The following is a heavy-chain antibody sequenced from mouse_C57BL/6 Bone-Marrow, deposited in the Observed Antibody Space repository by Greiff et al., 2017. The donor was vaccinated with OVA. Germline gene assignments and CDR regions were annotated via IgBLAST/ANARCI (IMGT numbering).Heavy chain of an antibody. CDR3: AREGCFAY. CDR1: GYTFTSYW. J-gene: IGHJ3*01. V-gene: IGHV1-69*01. CDR2: IDPSDSYT. Sequence: QVQLQQPGAELVMPGASVKLSCKASGYTFTSYWMHWVKQRPGQGLEWIGEIDPSDSYTNYNQKFKGKTTLTVDKSSSTAYMQLSSLTSDDSAYYYCAREGCFAYWGQGTLVTVSA.